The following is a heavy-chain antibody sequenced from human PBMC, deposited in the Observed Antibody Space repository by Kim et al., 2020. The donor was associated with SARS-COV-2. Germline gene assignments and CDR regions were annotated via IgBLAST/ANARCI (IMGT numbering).Heavy chain of an antibody. CDR1: GFTFSSYG. Sequence: GGSLRLSCAASGFTFSSYGMHWVRQAPGKGLEWVAVISFDGSNKFYADSVKGRFTISRDNSKNTMYLQMNSLRAEDTAVYYCARDQEEYYASETKFQSNYYYAMDVWGEGTTVTVSP. J-gene: IGHJ6*04. CDR3: ARDQEEYYASETKFQSNYYYAMDV. V-gene: IGHV3-33*05. CDR2: ISFDGSNK. D-gene: IGHD3-10*01.